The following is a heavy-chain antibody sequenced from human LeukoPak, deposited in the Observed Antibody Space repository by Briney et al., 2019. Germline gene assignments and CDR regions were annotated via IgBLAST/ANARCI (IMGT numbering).Heavy chain of an antibody. D-gene: IGHD1-1*01. CDR2: IKQDGSEK. Sequence: GGSLRLSCAASGFTFSSYGMHWVRQAPGKGLEGVANIKQDGSEKYYVDSVKGRFTISRDNAKNSLYLQMNSLRAEDTAVYYCARDWERFDYWGQGTLVTVSS. CDR1: GFTFSSYG. J-gene: IGHJ4*02. CDR3: ARDWERFDY. V-gene: IGHV3-7*01.